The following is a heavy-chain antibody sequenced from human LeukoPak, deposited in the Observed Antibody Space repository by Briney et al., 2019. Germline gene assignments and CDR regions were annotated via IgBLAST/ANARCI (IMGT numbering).Heavy chain of an antibody. CDR1: GFTFNDYA. CDR2: ISGSGGKT. CDR3: AKSRARRDGSSGSIDY. V-gene: IGHV3-23*01. D-gene: IGHD3-22*01. Sequence: PGGSLRLSCAASGFTFNDYAMGWVRQTPGKGPEWVSAISGSGGKTYYADSVKGQFTISRDNSKSMLYLQMNSLRDDDTALYYCAKSRARRDGSSGSIDYWGQGTLVTVSS. J-gene: IGHJ4*02.